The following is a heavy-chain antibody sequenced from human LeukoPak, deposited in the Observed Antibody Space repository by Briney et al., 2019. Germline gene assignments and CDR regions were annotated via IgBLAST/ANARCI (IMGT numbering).Heavy chain of an antibody. Sequence: SGTLSLTCAVPGGSISSSKWWSWVRQPPGKGLEWIGDIYHSGSTNYNPSLKSRVTISVDKSNNQFSLKLSSVTAADTAVYYCARDMSHITKYYYGMDVWGQGTTVTVSS. V-gene: IGHV4-4*02. CDR2: IYHSGST. D-gene: IGHD3-3*01. CDR1: GGSISSSKW. CDR3: ARDMSHITKYYYGMDV. J-gene: IGHJ6*02.